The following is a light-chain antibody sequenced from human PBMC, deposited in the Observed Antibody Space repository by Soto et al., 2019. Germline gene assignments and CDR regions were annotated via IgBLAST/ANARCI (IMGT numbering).Light chain of an antibody. Sequence: EIVLTQSPGTLSLSPRERATLSCRASQSVRSNYLAWYQRKPGQAPRLLIYGASTRATGIPDRFSGTGSGTDFTLTISRLEPEDFAVYYCQQYGGSPYTFGQGTKLEIK. J-gene: IGKJ2*01. V-gene: IGKV3-20*01. CDR3: QQYGGSPYT. CDR1: QSVRSNY. CDR2: GAS.